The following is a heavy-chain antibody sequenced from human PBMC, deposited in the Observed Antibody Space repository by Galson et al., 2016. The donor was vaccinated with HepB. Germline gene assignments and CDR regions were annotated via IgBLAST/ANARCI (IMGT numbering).Heavy chain of an antibody. V-gene: IGHV3-7*01. CDR1: GFTFSSYW. CDR2: IKQDGSEK. D-gene: IGHD2-21*02. J-gene: IGHJ2*01. CDR3: ASQGVTLMWWYFDL. Sequence: SLRLSCAASGFTFSSYWMSWVRQAPGKGLEWVANIKQDGSEKYYVDSVKGRFTISRDNAKNSLYLQMNSLRVEDTAVYYCASQGVTLMWWYFDLWGRRHLVTVSS.